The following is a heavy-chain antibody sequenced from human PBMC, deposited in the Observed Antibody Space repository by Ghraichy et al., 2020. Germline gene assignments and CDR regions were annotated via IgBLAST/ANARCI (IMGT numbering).Heavy chain of an antibody. CDR3: AKRGHYYHESSGYYTFYFDH. Sequence: GGSLRLSCAASGFTFSSYPMSWVRQPPGKGLEWVSSIGSSGDFTYYADSVKGRFTISRDNSKNTLSLQMNSLRAEDTAIYHCAKRGHYYHESSGYYTFYFDHWGQGALVTVSS. CDR2: IGSSGDFT. D-gene: IGHD3-22*01. V-gene: IGHV3-23*01. CDR1: GFTFSSYP. J-gene: IGHJ4*02.